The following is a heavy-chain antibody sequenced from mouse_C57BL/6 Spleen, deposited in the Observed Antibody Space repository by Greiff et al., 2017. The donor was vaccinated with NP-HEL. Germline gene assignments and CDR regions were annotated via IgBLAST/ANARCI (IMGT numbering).Heavy chain of an antibody. CDR3: TRETGTPFDY. CDR1: GYTFTSYW. CDR2: IYPGNSDT. V-gene: IGHV1-5*01. Sequence: EVQLQQSGTVLARPGASVKMSCKTSGYTFTSYWMHWVKQRPGQGLEWIGAIYPGNSDTSYNQKFKGKAKLTAGTSASTAYMELSSLTNEDSAVYYGTRETGTPFDYWGQGTTLTVSS. J-gene: IGHJ2*01. D-gene: IGHD4-1*01.